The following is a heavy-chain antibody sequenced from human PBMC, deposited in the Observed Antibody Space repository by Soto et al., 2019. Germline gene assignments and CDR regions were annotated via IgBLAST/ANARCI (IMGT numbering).Heavy chain of an antibody. CDR2: ISAGGSNT. CDR3: ARRIALVGGEGCFDY. V-gene: IGHV3-23*01. J-gene: IGHJ4*02. Sequence: GGSLRLSCAASGFTFSNYVMSWVRQAPGKGLEWISGISAGGSNTDYADSVKGRFTISRDNSKNTLYLEVKSLRAEETAIYYCARRIALVGGEGCFDYWGQGTPVTVSS. CDR1: GFTFSNYV. D-gene: IGHD3-10*01.